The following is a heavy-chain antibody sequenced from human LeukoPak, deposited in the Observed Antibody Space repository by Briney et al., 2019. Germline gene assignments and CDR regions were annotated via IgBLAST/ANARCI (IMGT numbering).Heavy chain of an antibody. D-gene: IGHD6-13*01. CDR2: ISGSGGST. CDR1: GFTFSSYA. V-gene: IGHV3-23*01. Sequence: GSLRLSGAASGFTFSSYAMSWVRQAPGKGLEWVSAISGSGGSTYYADSVKGRFTISRDNSKNTLYLQMNSLRAEDTAVYYCAKSGIAAAGTGNYYFDYWGQGTLVTVSS. J-gene: IGHJ4*02. CDR3: AKSGIAAAGTGNYYFDY.